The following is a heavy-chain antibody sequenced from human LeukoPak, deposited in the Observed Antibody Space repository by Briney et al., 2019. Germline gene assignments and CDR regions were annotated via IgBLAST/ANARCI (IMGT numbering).Heavy chain of an antibody. CDR2: INAGNGNT. CDR1: GYTFTSYA. CDR3: ARGGSGRFLLPISFYGMDV. Sequence: ASVKVSCKASGYTFTSYAMHWVRQAPGQRLEWMGWINAGNGNTKYSQKFQGRVTITRDTSASTAYMELSSLRSEDTAVYYCARGGSGRFLLPISFYGMDVWGQGTTVSVSS. J-gene: IGHJ6*02. V-gene: IGHV1-3*01. D-gene: IGHD3-10*01.